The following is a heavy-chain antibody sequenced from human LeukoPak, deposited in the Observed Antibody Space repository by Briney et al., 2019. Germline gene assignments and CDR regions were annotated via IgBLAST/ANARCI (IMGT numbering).Heavy chain of an antibody. CDR3: ARDIYAFNTFLGTTVDY. J-gene: IGHJ4*02. CDR1: GYTFTSYY. D-gene: IGHD7-27*01. V-gene: IGHV1-2*02. CDR2: INPNSGGT. Sequence: ASVKVSCKASGYTFTSYYMHWVRQAPGQGLEWMGWINPNSGGTNYAQKFQGRVTMTRDTSISTAYMELRSLRSDDTAVYYCARDIYAFNTFLGTTVDYWGQGTLVTVSS.